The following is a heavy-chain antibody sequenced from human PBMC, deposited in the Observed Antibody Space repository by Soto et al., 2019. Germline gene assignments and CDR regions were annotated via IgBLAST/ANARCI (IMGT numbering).Heavy chain of an antibody. Sequence: SETLSLTCAVYGGSFSGYYWSWIRQPPGKGLEWIGEINHSGSTNYNPSLKSRVTISVDTSKNQFSLKLSSVTAADTAVYYCARGATARHIMVATPIVFDYCGQGTLVTVSS. D-gene: IGHD2-21*02. V-gene: IGHV4-34*01. CDR1: GGSFSGYY. J-gene: IGHJ4*02. CDR2: INHSGST. CDR3: ARGATARHIMVATPIVFDY.